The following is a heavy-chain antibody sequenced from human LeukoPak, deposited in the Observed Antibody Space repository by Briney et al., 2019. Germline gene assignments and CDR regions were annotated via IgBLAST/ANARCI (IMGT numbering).Heavy chain of an antibody. CDR2: IIPLFGTP. D-gene: IGHD2-15*01. V-gene: IGHV1-69*06. J-gene: IGHJ6*04. CDR3: ASATLRCSGGSCYEMDV. Sequence: SVKVSCKASGDTFSSYTISWVRQAPGQGLEWMGGIIPLFGTPDYAQKFQDRLTITADKSTSTAYMELSSLRSEDTAVYYCASATLRCSGGSCYEMDVWGKGTTVTVSS. CDR1: GDTFSSYT.